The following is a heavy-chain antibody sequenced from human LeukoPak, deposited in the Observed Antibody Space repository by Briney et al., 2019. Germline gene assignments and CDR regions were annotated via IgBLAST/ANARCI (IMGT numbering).Heavy chain of an antibody. CDR3: AREVVVVRGGGYYYYGMDV. CDR2: IYYSGST. J-gene: IGHJ6*02. CDR1: GGSIRSGGYY. V-gene: IGHV4-31*03. D-gene: IGHD2-2*01. Sequence: SETLSLTCTVSGGSIRSGGYYWSWIRQHPGKGLEWIGYIYYSGSTYYNPSLKSRVTISVDTSKNQFSLKLSSVTAADTAVYYCAREVVVVRGGGYYYYGMDVWGQGTTVTVSS.